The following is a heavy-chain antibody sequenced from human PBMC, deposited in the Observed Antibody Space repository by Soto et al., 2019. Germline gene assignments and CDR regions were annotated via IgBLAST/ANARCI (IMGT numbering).Heavy chain of an antibody. CDR1: VYTFTSYA. Sequence: GSSVKVSFKASVYTFTSYAKNWLLHAPVQGLEWMGWINTNTGNPTYAQGFTGRFVFSLDTSVSTAYLQICSLKAEDTAVYYCARDFSSWYTDYYYGMEVWGQVTTVTACS. D-gene: IGHD6-13*01. CDR3: ARDFSSWYTDYYYGMEV. V-gene: IGHV7-4-1*01. J-gene: IGHJ6*02. CDR2: INTNTGNP.